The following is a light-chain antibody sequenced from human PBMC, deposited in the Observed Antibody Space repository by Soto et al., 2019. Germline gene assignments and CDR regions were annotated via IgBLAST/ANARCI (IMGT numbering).Light chain of an antibody. CDR2: DAS. Sequence: EIVLTQSAGTLSLSPGERATLSCRASQYLTNNYLAWYQQKPGQAPRLVIYDASSRATGIPDRFSASGSGTDFTLTISSLEPEDFAVYYCQQRSNWFLTFGGGTKVDIK. J-gene: IGKJ4*01. CDR3: QQRSNWFLT. V-gene: IGKV3D-20*02. CDR1: QYLTNNY.